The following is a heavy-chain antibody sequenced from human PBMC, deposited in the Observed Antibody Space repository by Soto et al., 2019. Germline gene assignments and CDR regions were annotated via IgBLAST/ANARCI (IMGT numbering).Heavy chain of an antibody. Sequence: GGSLRLSCAASGFTFSDYAMSWVRQAPGKGLEWVSTIRGTDGTTYYADSVKGRFTISRDNSKNTLYLQMNGLRAEDAAIYYCARKGGSFYGPFDYWGQGTLVTVSS. CDR1: GFTFSDYA. CDR3: ARKGGSFYGPFDY. J-gene: IGHJ4*02. CDR2: IRGTDGTT. V-gene: IGHV3-23*01. D-gene: IGHD1-26*01.